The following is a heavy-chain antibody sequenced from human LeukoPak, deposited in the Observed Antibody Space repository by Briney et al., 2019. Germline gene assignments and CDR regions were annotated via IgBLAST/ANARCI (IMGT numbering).Heavy chain of an antibody. V-gene: IGHV1-2*04. CDR3: TRVPSSGWYGVYFDY. Sequence: ASVKVSCKASGYIFTGYFMHWVRQAPGQGLEGMGWINPNSGGTNYAQKFQGWVTITRDTSISTAYMELSRLRSDETAVYYCTRVPSSGWYGVYFDYWGQGTLVTVSS. CDR1: GYIFTGYF. D-gene: IGHD6-19*01. J-gene: IGHJ4*02. CDR2: INPNSGGT.